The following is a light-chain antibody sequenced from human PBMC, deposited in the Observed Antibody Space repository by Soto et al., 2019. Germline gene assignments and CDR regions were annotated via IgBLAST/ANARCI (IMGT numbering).Light chain of an antibody. CDR2: DAA. CDR3: QQRRTWALIT. CDR1: QSVSSY. J-gene: IGKJ5*01. V-gene: IGKV3-11*01. Sequence: EIVLTQSPSTLSLSPRERATLSCRASQSVSSYLAWSPQKPGQAPRLRIYDAANRDTGIPARFSGIGSGTDLTLIIVRPVPDDFALSYSQQRRTWALITYGPGTRLEI.